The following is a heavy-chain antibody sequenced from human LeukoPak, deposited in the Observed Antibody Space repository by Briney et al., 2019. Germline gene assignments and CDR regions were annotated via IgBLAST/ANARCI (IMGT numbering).Heavy chain of an antibody. D-gene: IGHD5-18*01. CDR1: GGSISSSSYY. Sequence: SETLSLTCTVSGGSISSSSYYWGWIRQPPGKGLEWIGSIYYSGSTYYNPSLKSRVTISVDTSKNQFSLKLSSVTAADTAVYYCARVIRGYSYGPGALYYYYYMDVWGKGTTVTVSS. CDR2: IYYSGST. CDR3: ARVIRGYSYGPGALYYYYYMDV. J-gene: IGHJ6*03. V-gene: IGHV4-39*07.